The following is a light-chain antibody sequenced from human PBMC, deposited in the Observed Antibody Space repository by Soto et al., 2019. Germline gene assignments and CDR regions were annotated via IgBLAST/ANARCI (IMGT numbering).Light chain of an antibody. Sequence: DVVMTQSPLSLPVTPGAPASISCRSSQSLLHSDGYNYLDWFLQRPGQSPQVLIYLGSNRAPGVPDRFSGSGSGTEFTLKISRVEAEDVGVYYCMQALQTPITFGGGTKVEIK. CDR3: MQALQTPIT. CDR2: LGS. V-gene: IGKV2-28*01. J-gene: IGKJ4*01. CDR1: QSLLHSDGYNY.